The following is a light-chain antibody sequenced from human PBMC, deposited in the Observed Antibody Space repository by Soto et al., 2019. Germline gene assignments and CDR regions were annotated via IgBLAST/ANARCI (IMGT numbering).Light chain of an antibody. CDR2: GAS. V-gene: IGKV3-20*01. Sequence: EIVLTQSPGTLSLSPGERATLSCRASQSVSSSYLAWYQQKPGQAPRLLIYGASSRATGISDRFSGWGSGTDFTLVISRLEPEDFAVYYCQQYGSSPLTFGGGTKVDIK. CDR3: QQYGSSPLT. CDR1: QSVSSSY. J-gene: IGKJ4*01.